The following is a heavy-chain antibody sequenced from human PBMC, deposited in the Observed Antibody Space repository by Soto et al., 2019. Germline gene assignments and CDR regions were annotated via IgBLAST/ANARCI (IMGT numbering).Heavy chain of an antibody. V-gene: IGHV1-18*04. J-gene: IGHJ4*02. CDR3: ARDTTVPSAPDY. Sequence: ASVKVSCKASGYTFTSYGISWVRQAPGQGLEWMGWISAYNGNTNYAQKLQGRVTMTTDTSTSTAYMEMRSLRSDDTAVYYCARDTTVPSAPDYWGQGTLVTVSS. CDR2: ISAYNGNT. D-gene: IGHD4-4*01. CDR1: GYTFTSYG.